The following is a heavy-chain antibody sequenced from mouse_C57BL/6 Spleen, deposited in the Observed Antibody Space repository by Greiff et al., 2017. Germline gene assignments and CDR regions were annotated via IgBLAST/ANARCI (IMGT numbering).Heavy chain of an antibody. V-gene: IGHV5-6*02. J-gene: IGHJ1*03. D-gene: IGHD1-1*01. Sequence: EVMLVESGGDLVKPGGSLKLSCAASGFTFSSYGMSWVRQTPDKRLEWVATISSGGSYTYYPDSVKGRFTISRDNAKNTLYLQMSSLKSEDTAMYYCARHGLYGTGWYFYVWGTGTTVTVSS. CDR2: ISSGGSYT. CDR1: GFTFSSYG. CDR3: ARHGLYGTGWYFYV.